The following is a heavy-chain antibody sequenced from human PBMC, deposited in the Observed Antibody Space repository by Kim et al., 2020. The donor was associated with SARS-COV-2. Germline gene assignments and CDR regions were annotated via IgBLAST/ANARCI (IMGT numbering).Heavy chain of an antibody. J-gene: IGHJ6*02. D-gene: IGHD3-9*01. CDR2: IIPIFGTA. CDR1: GGTFSSYA. Sequence: SVKVSCKASGGTFSSYAISWVRQAPGQGLEWMGGIIPIFGTANYAQKFQGRVTITADESTSTAYMELSSLRSEDTAVYYCARDLRVLRYFDWLLSGGMDVWGQGTTVTVSS. V-gene: IGHV1-69*13. CDR3: ARDLRVLRYFDWLLSGGMDV.